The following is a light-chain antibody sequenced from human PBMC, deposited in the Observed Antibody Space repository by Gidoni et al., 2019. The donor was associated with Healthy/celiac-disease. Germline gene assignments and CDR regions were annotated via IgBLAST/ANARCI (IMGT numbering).Light chain of an antibody. Sequence: ELVLTHSPATLSVSPGERATLSCRASQSVSSNLAWYQQKPGQAPRLLIYGASTRPTGIPARFSGSGSGTEFTLTISSLQSEDFAVYYCQQYNNWPPWTFGQGTKVEIK. J-gene: IGKJ1*01. CDR2: GAS. CDR3: QQYNNWPPWT. V-gene: IGKV3-15*01. CDR1: QSVSSN.